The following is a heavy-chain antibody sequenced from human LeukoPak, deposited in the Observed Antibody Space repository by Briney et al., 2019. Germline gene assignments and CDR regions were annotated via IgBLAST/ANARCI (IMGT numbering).Heavy chain of an antibody. CDR1: GGTFSSYA. J-gene: IGHJ3*02. CDR2: IIPIFGTA. V-gene: IGHV1-69*05. Sequence: SVKVSCKASGGTFSSYAISWVRQAPGQGLEWMGGIIPIFGTANYAQKFQGRVTMTTDTSTSTAYMELRSLRSDDTAVYYCARGGSGSVSAFDIWGQGTMVTVSS. D-gene: IGHD3-10*01. CDR3: ARGGSGSVSAFDI.